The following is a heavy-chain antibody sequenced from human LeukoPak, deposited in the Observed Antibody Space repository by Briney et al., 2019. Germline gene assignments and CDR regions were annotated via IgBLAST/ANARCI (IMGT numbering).Heavy chain of an antibody. CDR1: GGSISSYY. D-gene: IGHD5-12*01. CDR3: ARDRSACDYDKRWFYYYMDV. J-gene: IGHJ6*03. CDR2: IYTSGST. V-gene: IGHV4-4*07. Sequence: SETLSLTCSVSGGSISSYYWSWIRQPAGKGLEWIGRIYTSGSTNYNPSLKSRVTMSVGTSKNQFSLKLSSVTAADTAVYYCARDRSACDYDKRWFYYYMDVWGKGTTVTISS.